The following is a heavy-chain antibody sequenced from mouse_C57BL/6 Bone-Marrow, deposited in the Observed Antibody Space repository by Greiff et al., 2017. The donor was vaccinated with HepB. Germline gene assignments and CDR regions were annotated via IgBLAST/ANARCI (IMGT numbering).Heavy chain of an antibody. CDR3: ATYYGSFAY. D-gene: IGHD2-10*01. CDR1: GYTFTSYG. CDR2: IYPRSGNT. V-gene: IGHV1-81*01. Sequence: QVHVKQSGAELARPGASVKLSCKASGYTFTSYGISWVKQRTGQGLEWIGEIYPRSGNTYYNEKFKGKATLTADKSSSTAYMELRSLTSEDSAVYFCATYYGSFAYWGQGTLVTVSA. J-gene: IGHJ3*01.